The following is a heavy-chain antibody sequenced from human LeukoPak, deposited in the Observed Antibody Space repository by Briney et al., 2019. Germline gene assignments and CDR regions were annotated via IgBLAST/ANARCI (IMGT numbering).Heavy chain of an antibody. V-gene: IGHV4-59*01. CDR3: ARDGQRWSLDY. D-gene: IGHD5-24*01. CDR2: IYYSGST. J-gene: IGHJ4*02. CDR1: GGSISSYY. Sequence: SEALSLTCTVSGGSISSYYWSWIRQPPGKGLEWIGYIYYSGSTNSNPSLKSRVTISVDTSKNQFSLRLTSVTAVDTAVYYCARDGQRWSLDYWGQGTLVTVSS.